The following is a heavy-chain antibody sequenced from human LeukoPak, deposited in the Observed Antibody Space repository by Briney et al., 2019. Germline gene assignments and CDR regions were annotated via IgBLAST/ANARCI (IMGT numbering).Heavy chain of an antibody. D-gene: IGHD1-1*01. J-gene: IGHJ4*02. V-gene: IGHV6-1*01. Sequence: SQTLSLTCAISGDSVSSNSVAWHWIRQSPSRGLEWLGRTYSRSKWYNDYAVSVKSRITINPDTSKNQFSLQLNSVTPEDTAVYFCARVDDGVFDYWGQGTLVTVSS. CDR1: GDSVSSNSVA. CDR3: ARVDDGVFDY. CDR2: TYSRSKWYN.